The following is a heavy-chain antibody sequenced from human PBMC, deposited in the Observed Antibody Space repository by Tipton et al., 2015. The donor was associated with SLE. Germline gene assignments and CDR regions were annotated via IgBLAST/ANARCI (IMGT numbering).Heavy chain of an antibody. CDR3: ARDWGNFHWEEQREGFDA. V-gene: IGHV4-39*07. Sequence: GLVKPSETQSLTCTVSGGSISSSSYYWGWVRQPPGKGLEWIGSIYYSGSTYYNPSLKSRVTISLDTSKNQFSLKLTSVTAADTAMYYCARDWGNFHWEEQREGFDAWGQGAAVTVSS. CDR2: IYYSGST. J-gene: IGHJ6*02. D-gene: IGHD3-9*01. CDR1: GGSISSSSYY.